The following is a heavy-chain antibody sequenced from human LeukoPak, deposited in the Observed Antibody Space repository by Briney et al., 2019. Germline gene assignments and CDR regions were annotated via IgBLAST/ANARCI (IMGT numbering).Heavy chain of an antibody. V-gene: IGHV4-59*12. Sequence: SETLSLTCTVSGGSISSYYWSWIRQPPGKGLEWIGYIYYSGSTNYNPSLKSRVTMSVDTSKNQFSLKLTSLTAADTAVYYCARESGLWPKYNYGMDVWGQGTTVTVSS. CDR2: IYYSGST. CDR1: GGSISSYY. J-gene: IGHJ6*02. CDR3: ARESGLWPKYNYGMDV. D-gene: IGHD5-18*01.